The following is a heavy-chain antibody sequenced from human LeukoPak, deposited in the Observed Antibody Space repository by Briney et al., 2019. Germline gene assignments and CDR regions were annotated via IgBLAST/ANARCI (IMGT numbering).Heavy chain of an antibody. V-gene: IGHV4-59*01. CDR1: GVSISSYL. CDR2: IYYSGIT. CDR3: ARSEGGRDIHRYFEL. Sequence: SETLSLTCTVAGVSISSYLWSWIRQPPGKGLEWIAYIYYSGITSYNPSLKSRVTVSVDTSKNQFTLKRNSVTVADTALYYCARSEGGRDIHRYFELSGRGPVTLVSS. J-gene: IGHJ2*01. D-gene: IGHD2-15*01.